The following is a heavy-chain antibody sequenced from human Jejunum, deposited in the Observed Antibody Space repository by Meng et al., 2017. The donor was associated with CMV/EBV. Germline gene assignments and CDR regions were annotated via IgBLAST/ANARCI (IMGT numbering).Heavy chain of an antibody. V-gene: IGHV4-59*02. CDR1: GGTVSGCY. Sequence: LSCTVSGGTVSGCYWSWTRQPPGRGLAWVGYIYYTGGTNYNPSLESRATISLDRTKSQFSLKLTSVTPADTAVYYCARVRGGFDPWGQGILVTVSS. J-gene: IGHJ5*02. CDR3: ARVRGGFDP. CDR2: IYYTGGT. D-gene: IGHD2-15*01.